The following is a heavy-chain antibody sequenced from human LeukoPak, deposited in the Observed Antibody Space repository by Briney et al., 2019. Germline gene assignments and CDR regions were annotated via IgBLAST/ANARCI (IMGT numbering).Heavy chain of an antibody. J-gene: IGHJ4*02. CDR3: ARDLCSGYYLDRLDY. CDR1: GYTLTSYG. Sequence: ALVKVSCKASGYTLTSYGISWVHQAPGQGLEWMGWISAYNGNTNYAQKLQGRVTMTTDTSTSTAYMELRSLRSDDTTVYYCARDLCSGYYLDRLDYWDQGTLVTVSS. D-gene: IGHD3-22*01. V-gene: IGHV1-18*01. CDR2: ISAYNGNT.